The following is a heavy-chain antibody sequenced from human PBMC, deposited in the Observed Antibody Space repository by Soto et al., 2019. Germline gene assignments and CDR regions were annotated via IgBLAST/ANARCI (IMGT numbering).Heavy chain of an antibody. Sequence: RGSLRLSCAASGFTFSDYYMSWIRQAPGKGLEWVSYISSSSSYTNYADSVKGRFTISRDNAKNSLYLQMNSLRAEDTAVYYCARNEAAAGPVDYWGQGTLVTVSS. CDR3: ARNEAAAGPVDY. CDR1: GFTFSDYY. D-gene: IGHD6-13*01. CDR2: ISSSSSYT. J-gene: IGHJ4*02. V-gene: IGHV3-11*06.